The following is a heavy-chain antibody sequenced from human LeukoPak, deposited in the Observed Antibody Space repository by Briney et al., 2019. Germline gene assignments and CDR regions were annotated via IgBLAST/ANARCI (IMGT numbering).Heavy chain of an antibody. CDR3: AREPSLLWFGELSDAFDI. CDR1: GYTFTSYG. V-gene: IGHV1-18*01. Sequence: GASVKVSCKASGYTFTSYGISWVRQAPGQGLEWMGWISAYNGNTNYAQKLQGRVTMTTDTSTSTAYMELRSLGSDDTAVYYCAREPSLLWFGELSDAFDIWGQGTMVTVSS. J-gene: IGHJ3*02. D-gene: IGHD3-10*01. CDR2: ISAYNGNT.